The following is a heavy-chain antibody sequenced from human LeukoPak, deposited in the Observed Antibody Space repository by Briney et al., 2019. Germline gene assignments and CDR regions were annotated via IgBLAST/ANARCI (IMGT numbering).Heavy chain of an antibody. J-gene: IGHJ4*02. D-gene: IGHD4-17*01. CDR3: AYLSHDYGDYF. CDR1: GFTFSSYA. Sequence: PGGSLRLSCAASGFTFSSYAMNWVRQAPGKGLEWVSYISSSSKTIYYADSVKGRFTISRDNAKNSLYLQMNSLRAEDTAVYYCAYLSHDYGDYFWGQGTLVTVSS. CDR2: ISSSSKTI. V-gene: IGHV3-48*03.